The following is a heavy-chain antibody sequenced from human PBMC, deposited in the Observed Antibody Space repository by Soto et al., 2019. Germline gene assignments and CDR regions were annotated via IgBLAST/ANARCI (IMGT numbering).Heavy chain of an antibody. V-gene: IGHV4-39*07. J-gene: IGHJ5*02. CDR2: IYYIGNT. CDR1: GGSISRRSYY. CDR3: ARVGPWVPYYYDRSPYTFENWFDP. D-gene: IGHD3-22*01. Sequence: SETLSLTCTVSGGSISRRSYYWGWIRPPPGKGLEWIGSIYYIGNTNYNPSLKSRVPMSVDTSKEQFSLKLTSLTAADTAVVYCARVGPWVPYYYDRSPYTFENWFDPWGQGTLVTVSS.